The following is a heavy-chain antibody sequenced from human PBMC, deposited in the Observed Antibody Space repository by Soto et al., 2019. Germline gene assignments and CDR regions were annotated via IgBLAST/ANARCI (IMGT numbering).Heavy chain of an antibody. Sequence: PGGSLRLSCAASGFTFSSYTMHWVRQTPGKGLEWVAHISYDGGDKYYADSVKGRFTISTDKAENSVFLQMNSLRDEDTAVYFCVRDRYLDRDMVHGDLWGQGTLVTVSS. V-gene: IGHV3-30-3*01. CDR2: ISYDGGDK. CDR3: VRDRYLDRDMVHGDL. D-gene: IGHD5-18*01. J-gene: IGHJ4*01. CDR1: GFTFSSYT.